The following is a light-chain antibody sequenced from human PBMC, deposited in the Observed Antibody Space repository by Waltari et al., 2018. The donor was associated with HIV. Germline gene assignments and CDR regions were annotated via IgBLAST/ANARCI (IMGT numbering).Light chain of an antibody. V-gene: IGLV2-14*03. CDR1: ASDIGRY. CDR2: DVT. Sequence: QSALAQPASVSGSPGQSITISCTGDASDIGRYFSWYQQHPGTVPKLIIFDVTQRPSGISYRFSGSKSGNTASLSISGLQAEDEAHYFCTSYIGASRLFGGGTKVTVL. J-gene: IGLJ2*01. CDR3: TSYIGASRL.